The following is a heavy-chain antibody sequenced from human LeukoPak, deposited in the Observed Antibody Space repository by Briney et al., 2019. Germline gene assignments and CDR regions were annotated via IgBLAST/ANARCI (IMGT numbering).Heavy chain of an antibody. Sequence: GGSLRLSCAASGFSFSSYDMNWIRQTPSKGLEWVAVISYDGSKKYYADSVKGRFTISRDNSKNTLYLQMNSLRAEDTAVYYCAKDRVGYCSGGNCYSEAYWFDPWGQGTLVTVSS. CDR1: GFSFSSYD. CDR2: ISYDGSKK. J-gene: IGHJ5*02. D-gene: IGHD2-15*01. CDR3: AKDRVGYCSGGNCYSEAYWFDP. V-gene: IGHV3-30*18.